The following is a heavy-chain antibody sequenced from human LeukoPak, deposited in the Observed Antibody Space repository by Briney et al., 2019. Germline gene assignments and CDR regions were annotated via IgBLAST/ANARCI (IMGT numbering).Heavy chain of an antibody. V-gene: IGHV4-61*02. D-gene: IGHD6-13*01. CDR1: GGSISSGSYY. Sequence: SETLSLTCTVSGGSISSGSYYWSWIRQPAGKGLEWIGRIYTSGSTNYNPSLKSRVTISVDTSKNQFSLKLSSVTAADTAVYYCARHTGYGNGMDVWGQGTTVTVSS. J-gene: IGHJ6*02. CDR3: ARHTGYGNGMDV. CDR2: IYTSGST.